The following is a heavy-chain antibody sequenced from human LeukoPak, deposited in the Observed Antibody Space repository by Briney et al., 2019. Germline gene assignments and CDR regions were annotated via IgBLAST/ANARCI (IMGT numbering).Heavy chain of an antibody. V-gene: IGHV4-59*01. CDR1: GGSISGYY. Sequence: PSETLFLTWSVSGGSISGYYWSWIRQPPGKGLEWIGYIYSSGGTNYNPSLKSRVTISLDTSKNQFSLRLSSVTAADTAVYYCARDFCSGGSCYSYFHYWGQGTLVTVSS. J-gene: IGHJ4*02. CDR3: ARDFCSGGSCYSYFHY. D-gene: IGHD2-15*01. CDR2: IYSSGGT.